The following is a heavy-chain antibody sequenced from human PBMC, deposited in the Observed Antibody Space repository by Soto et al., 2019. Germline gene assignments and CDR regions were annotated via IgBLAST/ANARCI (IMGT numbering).Heavy chain of an antibody. CDR3: ARSSYGDYPDY. D-gene: IGHD4-17*01. CDR1: GFTFSVYG. J-gene: IGHJ4*02. Sequence: GGSLRLSCAASGFTFSVYGMHWVRQSPGKVLEWVAVIWYDGSNKYYADSVKGRFTISRGNSKNTLYLQMNSLRAEDTAVYYCARSSYGDYPDYWGQGTLVTVSS. V-gene: IGHV3-33*01. CDR2: IWYDGSNK.